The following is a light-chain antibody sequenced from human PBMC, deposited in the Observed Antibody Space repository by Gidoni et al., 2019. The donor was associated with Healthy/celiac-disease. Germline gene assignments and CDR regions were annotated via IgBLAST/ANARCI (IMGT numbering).Light chain of an antibody. CDR2: DAS. Sequence: EIVLTQSPATLSLSPGERATLSCRASQGVGSYLAWYQQKPGQAPRLLIYDASNRATGIPDFTLTISSLEPEDFAVYYCQQRSNWHPLTFGGGTKVEIK. CDR1: QGVGSY. CDR3: QQRSNWHPLT. J-gene: IGKJ4*01. V-gene: IGKV3D-11*01.